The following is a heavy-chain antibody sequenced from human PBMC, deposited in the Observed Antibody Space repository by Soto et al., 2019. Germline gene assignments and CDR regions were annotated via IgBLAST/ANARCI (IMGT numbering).Heavy chain of an antibody. CDR3: ATGRSEIVPGAMDT. D-gene: IGHD2-2*01. CDR1: GGSFTSYY. J-gene: IGHJ5*02. Sequence: QVQLQQSGPGLVKPSETLSLSCTVSGGSFTSYYCNWVRKSAGKGLECIGRIYPTGSTTYNPSLQSRLSMSVDTSKNQFALRLTSMAAADTAVYYCATGRSEIVPGAMDTWGQGTLVTVAS. V-gene: IGHV4-4*07. CDR2: IYPTGST.